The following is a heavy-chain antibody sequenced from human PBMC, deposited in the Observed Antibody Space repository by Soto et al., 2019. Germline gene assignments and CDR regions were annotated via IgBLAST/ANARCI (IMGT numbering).Heavy chain of an antibody. V-gene: IGHV4-34*02. CDR3: ATVNDPGWFDP. CDR1: GGSFSGYY. J-gene: IGHJ5*02. D-gene: IGHD1-1*01. CDR2: IKHAGST. Sequence: QVQLQQWGAGLLKPSETLSLTCAVYGGSFSGYYWTWIRQPPGKGLEWIGEIKHAGSTNYNPSLKSRVTISVDTSKNQFSLKLTSVTAADTAVYSCATVNDPGWFDPWGQGTLVTVSS.